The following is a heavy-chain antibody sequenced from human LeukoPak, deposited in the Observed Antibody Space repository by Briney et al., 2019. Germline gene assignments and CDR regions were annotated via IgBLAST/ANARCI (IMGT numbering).Heavy chain of an antibody. V-gene: IGHV3-53*01. Sequence: GGSLRLSCAASGFTVSSNYMSWVRQAPGRGLEWVSVIYSGGTTYSADSVKGRFTISRDNSKNTLYLQMNSLRAEDTAVYYCAREGWGLSKGVFDIWGQGTVVTVSS. CDR3: AREGWGLSKGVFDI. D-gene: IGHD2-8*01. J-gene: IGHJ3*02. CDR2: IYSGGTT. CDR1: GFTVSSNY.